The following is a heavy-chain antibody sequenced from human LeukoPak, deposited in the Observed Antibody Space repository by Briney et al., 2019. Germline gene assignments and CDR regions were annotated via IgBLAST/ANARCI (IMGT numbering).Heavy chain of an antibody. V-gene: IGHV1-24*01. D-gene: IGHD1-26*01. Sequence: ASVKVSCKVSGYTLTELSMHWVRQAPGKGLEWMGGFDPEDGETIYAQKFQGRVTMTEDTSTDTAYMELSSLRSEDTAVYYCATASAVGATHLAFDIRGQGTMVTVSS. CDR2: FDPEDGET. CDR1: GYTLTELS. J-gene: IGHJ3*02. CDR3: ATASAVGATHLAFDI.